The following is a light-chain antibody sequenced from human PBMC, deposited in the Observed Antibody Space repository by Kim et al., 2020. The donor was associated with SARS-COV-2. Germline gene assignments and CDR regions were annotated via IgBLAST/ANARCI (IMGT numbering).Light chain of an antibody. J-gene: IGKJ1*01. V-gene: IGKV3-20*01. CDR3: QQYGSSPWT. CDR2: GAS. Sequence: LSTGERATLSCRARQCVSSSYLAWYQQKPGQAPRLLIYGASSRATGIPDRVSGSGSGTDFTLTISRLEPEDFAVYYCQQYGSSPWTFGQGTKVDIK. CDR1: QCVSSSY.